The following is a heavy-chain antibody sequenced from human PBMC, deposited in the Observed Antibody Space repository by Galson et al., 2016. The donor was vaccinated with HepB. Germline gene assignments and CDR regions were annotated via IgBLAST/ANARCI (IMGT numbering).Heavy chain of an antibody. V-gene: IGHV4-4*02. CDR2: IYHSGIT. J-gene: IGHJ4*02. CDR1: GFTFSSYW. Sequence: SLRLSCAASGFTFSSYWMHWVRQSPGKGLEWIGEIYHSGITNYNPSLQSRVTISVNRSDNHFSLSLTSVTAADTAVYYCTRDYIGHDEWGQGTLVIVSS. CDR3: TRDYIGHDE. D-gene: IGHD3-10*01.